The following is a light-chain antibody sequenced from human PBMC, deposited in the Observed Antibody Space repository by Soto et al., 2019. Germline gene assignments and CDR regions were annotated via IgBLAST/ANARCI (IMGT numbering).Light chain of an antibody. Sequence: QSALTQPRSVSGSPGQSVTISCTGTSSDVGGYNYVSWYQQHPGKAPKLMIYDVSKRPSGVPDRFSASKSGNTASLTISGLQAEDDADYYCCSYAGSYTWVFGGGTKVTVL. J-gene: IGLJ3*02. CDR2: DVS. CDR3: CSYAGSYTWV. V-gene: IGLV2-11*01. CDR1: SSDVGGYNY.